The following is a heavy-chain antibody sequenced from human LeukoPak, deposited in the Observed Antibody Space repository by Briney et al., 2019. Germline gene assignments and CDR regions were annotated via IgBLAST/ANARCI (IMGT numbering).Heavy chain of an antibody. J-gene: IGHJ6*02. D-gene: IGHD3-10*01. V-gene: IGHV4-4*02. CDR1: GGSISSSNW. Sequence: SETLSLTCAVSGGSISSSNWWSWVRQPPGKGLEWIGEIYHSGSTNYNPSLKSRVTISVDKSKNQFSLKLSSVTAADTAVYYCASEILGFGDKNLDNYYYYGMDVWGQGTTVTVSS. CDR3: ASEILGFGDKNLDNYYYYGMDV. CDR2: IYHSGST.